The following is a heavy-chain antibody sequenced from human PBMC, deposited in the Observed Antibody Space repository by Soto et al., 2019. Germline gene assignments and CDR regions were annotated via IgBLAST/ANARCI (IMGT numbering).Heavy chain of an antibody. Sequence: PWGSLRLSCAASGFTFSSYAMSWVRQAPGKGLEWVSVIGGSGSSLYYADSVKGRFTISRDNSKDTLYLLMNTLRPDDTAVYYCAKEPRPGYCSSGCSSHWGQGTLVTVSS. J-gene: IGHJ4*02. V-gene: IGHV3-23*01. D-gene: IGHD2-2*01. CDR3: AKEPRPGYCSSGCSSH. CDR1: GFTFSSYA. CDR2: IGGSGSSL.